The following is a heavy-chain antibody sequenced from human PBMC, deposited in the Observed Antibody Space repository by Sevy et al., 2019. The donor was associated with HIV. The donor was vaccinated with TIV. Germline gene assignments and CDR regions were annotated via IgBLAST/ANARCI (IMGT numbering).Heavy chain of an antibody. CDR2: FDPEDGET. D-gene: IGHD2-21*01. CDR1: GYTLTELS. J-gene: IGHJ4*02. V-gene: IGHV1-24*01. Sequence: ASVKVSCKVFGYTLTELSMHWVRQAPGKGLEWMGGFDPEDGETIYAQKFQGRVTMTEDTSTDTAYMELSSLRSEDTAVYYCATGDCGGDCYYGSGYWGQGTLVTVSS. CDR3: ATGDCGGDCYYGSGY.